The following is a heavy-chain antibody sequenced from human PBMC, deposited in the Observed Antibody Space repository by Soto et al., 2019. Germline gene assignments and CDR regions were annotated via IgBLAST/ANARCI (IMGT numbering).Heavy chain of an antibody. Sequence: EVQLVQSGAEVKKPGESLKISCKGSGYRFTNYWIGWVRQMPGKGLEWMGILYPGDSDTRYSRSFQGQVTISADKSINTAYRQWSTLKASDTAMYYCARDYCSCTTCYEFDYWGQGTQVTVSS. CDR3: ARDYCSCTTCYEFDY. CDR1: GYRFTNYW. J-gene: IGHJ4*02. D-gene: IGHD2-2*01. V-gene: IGHV5-51*01. CDR2: LYPGDSDT.